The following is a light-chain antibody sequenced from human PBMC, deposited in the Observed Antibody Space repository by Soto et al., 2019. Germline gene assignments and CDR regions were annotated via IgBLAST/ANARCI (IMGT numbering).Light chain of an antibody. CDR3: LQDYNYPRT. J-gene: IGKJ1*01. CDR1: QGIGND. V-gene: IGKV1-6*01. Sequence: LQISHSPSSLSASMGDRVTITCRASQGIGNDLGWYQQKPGKAPKLLIYAASSLQSGVASRFSGSGSGTDFTLTISSLQTEDFAAYYCLQDYNYPRTFGQGTKVDIK. CDR2: AAS.